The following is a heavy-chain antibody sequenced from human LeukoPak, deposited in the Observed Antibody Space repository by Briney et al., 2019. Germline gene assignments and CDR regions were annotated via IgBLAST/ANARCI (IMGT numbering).Heavy chain of an antibody. CDR3: ARDLYTFDY. CDR2: INSNNGDT. V-gene: IGHV1-2*02. Sequence: ASMKVSCKASGFTFTGYYVHRVRQAPGQGLEWMGWINSNNGDTNYAQKFQGRVTMTRDTSISTAYMELRRLRSDDTAVYYCARDLYTFDYWGQGALVTVSS. CDR1: GFTFTGYY. D-gene: IGHD4-11*01. J-gene: IGHJ4*02.